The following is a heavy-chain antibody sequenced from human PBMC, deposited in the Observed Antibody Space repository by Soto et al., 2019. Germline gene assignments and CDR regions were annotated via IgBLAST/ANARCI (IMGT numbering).Heavy chain of an antibody. CDR2: ISSSSSTI. Sequence: GSLRLSCAASGFTFSSYSMNWVRQAPGKGLEWVSYISSSSSTIYYADSVKGRFTISRVNAKNSLYLQMNSLRAEDTAVYYCARDFRDYGDYVRFDHWGQGTLVTVSS. J-gene: IGHJ4*02. CDR1: GFTFSSYS. V-gene: IGHV3-48*01. D-gene: IGHD4-17*01. CDR3: ARDFRDYGDYVRFDH.